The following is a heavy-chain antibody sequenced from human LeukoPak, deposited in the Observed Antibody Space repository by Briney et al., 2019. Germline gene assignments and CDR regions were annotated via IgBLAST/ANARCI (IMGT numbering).Heavy chain of an antibody. Sequence: PSETLSLTCTVSGGSISTTDYYWGWIRQPPGKGLEWIGSIYFGGNIYYNPSLKSRVTISVDTSKNQFSLKLSSVTAADTAVYYCARRLGGIAVAGTNAFDIWGQGTMVTVSS. J-gene: IGHJ3*02. D-gene: IGHD6-19*01. CDR1: GGSISTTDYY. V-gene: IGHV4-39*01. CDR3: ARRLGGIAVAGTNAFDI. CDR2: IYFGGNI.